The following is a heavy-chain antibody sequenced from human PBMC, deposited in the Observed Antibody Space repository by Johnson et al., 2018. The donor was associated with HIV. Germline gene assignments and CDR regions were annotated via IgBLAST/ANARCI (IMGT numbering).Heavy chain of an antibody. D-gene: IGHD5-24*01. Sequence: VQLVESGGGLVQPGGSLRLSCAASGFTFSNAWMSWVRQAPGKGLEWVGRIKSKTDGGTTDYAAPVKGRFTISRDDSKNTLYLQMGSLRAEDMAVYYCARGGLEMATITDAFDIWGQGTMVTVSS. CDR3: ARGGLEMATITDAFDI. J-gene: IGHJ3*02. V-gene: IGHV3-15*01. CDR2: IKSKTDGGTT. CDR1: GFTFSNAW.